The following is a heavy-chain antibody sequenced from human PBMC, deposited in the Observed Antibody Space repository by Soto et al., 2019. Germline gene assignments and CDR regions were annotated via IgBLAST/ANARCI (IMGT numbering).Heavy chain of an antibody. J-gene: IGHJ4*02. V-gene: IGHV4-30-2*01. Sequence: SEPLCLSWGVAGVSIGGLGYCWSWIRQPPGKGLEWIGYIYHSGSTYYNPSLKSRVTISVDRSKNQFSLKLSSVTAADTAVYYCARGQVVAAQHWGQGTLVTVSS. CDR3: ARGQVVAAQH. D-gene: IGHD2-15*01. CDR2: IYHSGST. CDR1: GVSIGGLGYC.